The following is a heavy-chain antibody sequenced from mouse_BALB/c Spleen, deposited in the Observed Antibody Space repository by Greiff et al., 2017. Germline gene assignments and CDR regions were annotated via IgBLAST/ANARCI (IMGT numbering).Heavy chain of an antibody. Sequence: QVQLQQPGAELVKPGASVKLSCKASGYTFTSYWMHWVQQRPGQGLEWIGEINPSNGRTNYNEKFKSKATLTVDKSSSTAYMQLSSLTSEDSAVYYCARVEEGNIYCGNYPAYWGQGTLVTVSA. CDR2: INPSNGRT. CDR1: GYTFTSYW. V-gene: IGHV1S81*02. CDR3: ARVEEGNIYCGNYPAY. J-gene: IGHJ3*01. D-gene: IGHD2-1*01.